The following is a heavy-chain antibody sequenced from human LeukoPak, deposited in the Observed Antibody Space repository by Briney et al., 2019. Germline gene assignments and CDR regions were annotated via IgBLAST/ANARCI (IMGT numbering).Heavy chain of an antibody. J-gene: IGHJ1*01. Sequence: ASVKVSCKASGGTFISYAISWVRQAPGQGLEWMGGIIPIFGTANYAQKFQGRVTITADESTSTAYVELSSLRSEDTAVYYCAFSSASPEYFQHWGQGTLVTVSS. CDR1: GGTFISYA. CDR3: AFSSASPEYFQH. CDR2: IIPIFGTA. V-gene: IGHV1-69*13. D-gene: IGHD6-6*01.